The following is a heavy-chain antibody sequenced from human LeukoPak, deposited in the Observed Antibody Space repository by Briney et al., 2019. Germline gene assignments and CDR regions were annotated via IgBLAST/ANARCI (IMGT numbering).Heavy chain of an antibody. Sequence: SQTLSLTCAISGDSVSSNSAAWNWIRQSPSRGLEWLGRTYYRSKWYNDYAVSVKSRITINPDTSKNQFSLKLSSVTAADTAVYYCARHCRVLTGYCPSFDYWGQGTLVTVSS. V-gene: IGHV6-1*01. CDR3: ARHCRVLTGYCPSFDY. CDR2: TYYRSKWYN. D-gene: IGHD3-9*01. J-gene: IGHJ4*02. CDR1: GDSVSSNSAA.